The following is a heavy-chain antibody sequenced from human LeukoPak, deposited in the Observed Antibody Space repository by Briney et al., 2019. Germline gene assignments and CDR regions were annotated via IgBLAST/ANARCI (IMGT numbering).Heavy chain of an antibody. CDR2: ISPGGSGI. CDR3: AAGGASAP. D-gene: IGHD3-16*01. J-gene: IGHJ5*02. CDR1: GYSFTNFW. Sequence: GESLKISCKGSGYSFTNFWIGWGRQMPGKGLEWMGVISPGGSGIRYSPSFQGQVTISVDKSISTAYLQWSSLKASDSAMYYCAAGGASAPWGQGTLVTVSP. V-gene: IGHV5-51*01.